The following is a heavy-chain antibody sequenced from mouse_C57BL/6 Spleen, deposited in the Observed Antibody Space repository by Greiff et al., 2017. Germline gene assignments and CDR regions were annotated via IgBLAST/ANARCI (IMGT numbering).Heavy chain of an antibody. Sequence: QVQLQQSGPGLVQPSQSLSITCTVSGFSLTSYGVHWVRQSPGKGLEWLGVIWRGGSTDYNAAFMSRLSITKDNSKSQVFFKMNSLQADDTAIYDCAKPGYYDAGYYFDYWGQGTTLTVSS. CDR1: GFSLTSYG. J-gene: IGHJ2*01. D-gene: IGHD2-4*01. CDR3: AKPGYYDAGYYFDY. V-gene: IGHV2-5*01. CDR2: IWRGGST.